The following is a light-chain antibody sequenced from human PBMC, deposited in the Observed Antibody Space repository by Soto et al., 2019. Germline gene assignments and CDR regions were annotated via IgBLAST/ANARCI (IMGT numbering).Light chain of an antibody. CDR3: SSYTSSSTLVV. J-gene: IGLJ2*01. CDR1: SSDVGGYNY. V-gene: IGLV2-14*03. CDR2: DVS. Sequence: QAVVTQPASVSGSPGQSITISCAGTSSDVGGYNYVSWYQHHPGKAPKLMIYDVSNRPSGVSNRFSGSKSGSTASLTISGLQAEDEADYWCSSYTSSSTLVVFGGGTKLTVL.